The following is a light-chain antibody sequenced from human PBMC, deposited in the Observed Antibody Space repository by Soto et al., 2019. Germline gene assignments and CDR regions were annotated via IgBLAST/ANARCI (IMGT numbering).Light chain of an antibody. V-gene: IGLV1-47*01. J-gene: IGLJ2*01. CDR3: ATWDDSLSGHVI. CDR1: SSNIGRNY. CDR2: RNS. Sequence: QLVLTQPPSASETPGQRVTISCSGSSSNIGRNYVSWYQQVPGTAPKLVILRNSRRASGVPDRFSGSKSGTSASLAISGLRSEDEADYYCATWDDSLSGHVIFGGGTKVTVL.